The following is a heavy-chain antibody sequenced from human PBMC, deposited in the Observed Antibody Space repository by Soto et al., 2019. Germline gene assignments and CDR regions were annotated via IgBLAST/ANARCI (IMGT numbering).Heavy chain of an antibody. D-gene: IGHD6-13*01. CDR1: GGSFSGYY. J-gene: IGHJ5*02. V-gene: IGHV4-34*01. Sequence: ETLSLTCAVYGGSFSGYYWSWIRQPPGKGLEWIGEINHSGSTNYNPSLKSRVTISVDTSKNQFSLKLSSVTAADTAVYYCATPGIAAAGRSGGWFDPWGQGTLVTVSS. CDR2: INHSGST. CDR3: ATPGIAAAGRSGGWFDP.